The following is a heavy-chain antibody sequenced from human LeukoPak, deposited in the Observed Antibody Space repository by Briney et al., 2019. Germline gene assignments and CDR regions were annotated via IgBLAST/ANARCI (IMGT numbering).Heavy chain of an antibody. Sequence: SETLSLTCTVSGDSLNSYYWSWIRQPPGEGLQWIGYIFYSGSSNYNASLRSRVAISVDMSKNQFSLKLTSVTAADTAVYYCAGRAARFFDYWGQGILVTVSS. CDR3: AGRAARFFDY. CDR1: GDSLNSYY. V-gene: IGHV4-59*01. CDR2: IFYSGSS. J-gene: IGHJ4*02. D-gene: IGHD6-25*01.